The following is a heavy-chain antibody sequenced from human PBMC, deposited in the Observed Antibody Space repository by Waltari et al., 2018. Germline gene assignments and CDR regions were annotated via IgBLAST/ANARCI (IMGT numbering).Heavy chain of an antibody. Sequence: QVQLQASGPGLVKPSETLSLTCTVSGGYISSYYWSWIRQPPVKGLEWIGYIYYSGSTNYNPSLKSRVTISVDTSKNQFSLKLSSVTAADTAVYYCARRQQLGDYPFDYWGQGTLVTVSS. J-gene: IGHJ4*02. CDR1: GGYISSYY. D-gene: IGHD6-13*01. V-gene: IGHV4-59*01. CDR2: IYYSGST. CDR3: ARRQQLGDYPFDY.